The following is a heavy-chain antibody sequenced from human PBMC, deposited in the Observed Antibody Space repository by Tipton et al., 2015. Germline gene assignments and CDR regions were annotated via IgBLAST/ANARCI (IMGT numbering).Heavy chain of an antibody. D-gene: IGHD6-19*01. Sequence: SLRLSCVGSGFAFNAYDMTWVRQAPGKGLEWVSTVSASGANTFYTDSVQGRFIISRDNSKNTVYLQMNGLRAEDTAVYYCARIPPIGSSSGWNYFDYWGQGTLVSVSS. CDR1: GFAFNAYD. V-gene: IGHV3-23*01. CDR2: VSASGANT. J-gene: IGHJ4*02. CDR3: ARIPPIGSSSGWNYFDY.